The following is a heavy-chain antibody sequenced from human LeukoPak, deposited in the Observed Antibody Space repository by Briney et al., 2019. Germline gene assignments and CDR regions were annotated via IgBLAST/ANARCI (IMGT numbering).Heavy chain of an antibody. CDR1: GGSISSYY. CDR2: IYYSGST. V-gene: IGHV4-59*08. D-gene: IGHD5-18*01. Sequence: SETLSLTCTVSGGSISSYYWSWIRQPPGKGLEWIGYIYYSGSTNCNPSLKSRVTISVDTSKNQFSLKLSSVTAADTAVYYCANVRGYSAPFDYWGQGTLVTVSS. J-gene: IGHJ4*02. CDR3: ANVRGYSAPFDY.